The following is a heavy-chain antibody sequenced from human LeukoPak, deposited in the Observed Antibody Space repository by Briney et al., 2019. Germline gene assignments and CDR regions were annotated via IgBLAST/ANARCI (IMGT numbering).Heavy chain of an antibody. CDR1: GGSFSGYY. CDR3: ARESCNVAVCYRRADNWFDP. D-gene: IGHD2-8*01. J-gene: IGHJ5*02. V-gene: IGHV4-34*01. CDR2: INHSGST. Sequence: KPSETLSLTCAVYGGSFSGYYWSWIRQPPGKGLEWIGEINHSGSTNYNPSLKSRVTISVDTSKNQFSLKLTFLTAADTALYYCARESCNVAVCYRRADNWFDPWGQGTLVTVSS.